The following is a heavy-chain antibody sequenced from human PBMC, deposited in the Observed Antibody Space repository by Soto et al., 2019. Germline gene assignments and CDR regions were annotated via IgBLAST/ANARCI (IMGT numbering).Heavy chain of an antibody. J-gene: IGHJ6*02. CDR1: GGSISSSNW. V-gene: IGHV3-53*01. CDR2: IYSEGTP. Sequence: ETLSLTCAVSGGSISSSNWWSWVRQAPGKGLEWVSVIYSEGTPYYADSVKGRFTISRENSNNTLYLHMNNLRAEDTAVYYCARSTYYDILTGSYYYYAMDVWGQGTTVTVSS. D-gene: IGHD3-9*01. CDR3: ARSTYYDILTGSYYYYAMDV.